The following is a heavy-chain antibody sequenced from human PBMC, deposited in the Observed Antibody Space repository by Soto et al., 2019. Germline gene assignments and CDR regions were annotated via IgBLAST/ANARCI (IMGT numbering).Heavy chain of an antibody. J-gene: IGHJ6*03. CDR2: ISGSGGST. CDR1: GFTFSSYA. D-gene: IGHD2-2*01. Sequence: GAYLKLSCAASGFTFSSYAMSWSRQAPGTGLECVSAISGSGGSTYYADSVKGRFTISRDNSKNTLYLQMNSLRVEDTAVYYCAKGAGYCSSTSCYAATSFGYYYYMDVWGKGT. V-gene: IGHV3-23*01. CDR3: AKGAGYCSSTSCYAATSFGYYYYMDV.